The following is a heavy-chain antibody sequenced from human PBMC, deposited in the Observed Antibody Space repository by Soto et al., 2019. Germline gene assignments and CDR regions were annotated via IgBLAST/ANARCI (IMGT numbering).Heavy chain of an antibody. Sequence: QVQLVESGGGVVQPGRSLRLSCAASGFTFSSYGMHWVRQAPGKGLEWVAVISYDGSNKYYADSVRGRFTISRDNSKNTLYLQMNSLRAEDTAVYYCAKGLASITMIVGVDVGNYFDYWGQGTLVTVSS. CDR3: AKGLASITMIVGVDVGNYFDY. J-gene: IGHJ4*02. D-gene: IGHD3-22*01. CDR2: ISYDGSNK. CDR1: GFTFSSYG. V-gene: IGHV3-30*18.